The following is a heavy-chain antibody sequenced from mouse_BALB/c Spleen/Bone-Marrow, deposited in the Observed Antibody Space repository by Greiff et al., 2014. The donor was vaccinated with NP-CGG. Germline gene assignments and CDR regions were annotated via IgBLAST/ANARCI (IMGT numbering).Heavy chain of an antibody. D-gene: IGHD2-3*01. J-gene: IGHJ2*02. CDR2: INPDSSTI. CDR1: GFDFSRYW. V-gene: IGHV4-1*02. CDR3: ARLGYYGYFDY. Sequence: VQLKQSGGGLVQPGGSLELSCAAPGFDFSRYWMSWVRQAPGKGLEWIGEINPDSSTINYTPSLKDKFIISRDNAKNTLYLQMSKVRSEDTALYYCARLGYYGYFDYWGQGTSLTVSS.